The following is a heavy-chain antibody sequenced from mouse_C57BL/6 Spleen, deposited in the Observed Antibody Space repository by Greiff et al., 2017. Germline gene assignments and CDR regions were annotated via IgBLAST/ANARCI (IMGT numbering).Heavy chain of an antibody. CDR2: IRLKSDNYAT. CDR1: GFTFSNYW. V-gene: IGHV6-3*01. Sequence: EVKVEESGGGLVQPGGSMKLSCVASGFTFSNYWMNWVRQSPEKGLEWVAQIRLKSDNYATHYAESVKGRFTISRDDSKSSVYLQMNNLRAEDTGIYYCTVWHDADYWGQGTTLTVSS. D-gene: IGHD2-12*01. CDR3: TVWHDADY. J-gene: IGHJ2*01.